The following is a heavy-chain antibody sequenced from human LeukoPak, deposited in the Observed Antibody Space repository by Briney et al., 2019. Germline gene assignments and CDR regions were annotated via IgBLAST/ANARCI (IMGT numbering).Heavy chain of an antibody. CDR3: ARCGPLDYYDSSGYYSTSPFDY. V-gene: IGHV1-3*01. CDR2: INAGNGNT. D-gene: IGHD3-22*01. J-gene: IGHJ4*02. CDR1: GYTFTSYA. Sequence: APVKVSCKASGYTFTSYAMHWVRQAPGQRLEWMGWINAGNGNTKYSQKFQGRVTITRDTSASTAYMELSSLRSEDTAVYYCARCGPLDYYDSSGYYSTSPFDYWGQGTLVTVSS.